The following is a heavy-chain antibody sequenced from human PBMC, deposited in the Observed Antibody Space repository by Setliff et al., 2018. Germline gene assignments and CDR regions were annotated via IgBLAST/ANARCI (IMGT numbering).Heavy chain of an antibody. D-gene: IGHD3-3*01. Sequence: PSETLSLTCAVYGGSFSGYHWSWIRQPPGKGLEWIGKISHSGDPNYNPSLKSRVTISLDTSKNQFSLKLTSVTAADTAVYYCARAPQYSNFWYALSWFDPWGQGTLVTVSS. CDR2: ISHSGDP. CDR1: GGSFSGYH. V-gene: IGHV4-34*01. CDR3: ARAPQYSNFWYALSWFDP. J-gene: IGHJ5*02.